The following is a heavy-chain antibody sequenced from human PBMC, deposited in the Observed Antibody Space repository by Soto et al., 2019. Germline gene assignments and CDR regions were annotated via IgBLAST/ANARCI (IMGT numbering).Heavy chain of an antibody. D-gene: IGHD6-19*01. CDR3: ARGQWLEYAFDI. CDR1: GGTFSSYA. J-gene: IGHJ3*02. V-gene: IGHV1-69*13. Sequence: RASVKVSCKASGGTFSSYAISWVRQAPGQGLEWMGGIIPIFGTANYAQKFQGRVTITADESTSTAYMELSSLRSEDTAVYYCARGQWLEYAFDIWGQGTMVTVSS. CDR2: IIPIFGTA.